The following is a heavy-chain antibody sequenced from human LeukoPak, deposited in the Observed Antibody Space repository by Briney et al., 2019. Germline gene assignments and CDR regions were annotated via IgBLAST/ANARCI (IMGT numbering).Heavy chain of an antibody. D-gene: IGHD2-2*01. CDR2: ISSSSSYI. J-gene: IGHJ3*02. CDR3: ASRYCSSTSCYEGDAFDI. CDR1: GFTFSSYS. V-gene: IGHV3-21*01. Sequence: PGGSLRLSCAASGFTFSSYSMNWVRQAPGKGLEWVSSISSSSSYIYYADSVKGRFTISRDNAKNSLYLQMNSLRAEDTAVYYCASRYCSSTSCYEGDAFDIWGQGTMVTVSS.